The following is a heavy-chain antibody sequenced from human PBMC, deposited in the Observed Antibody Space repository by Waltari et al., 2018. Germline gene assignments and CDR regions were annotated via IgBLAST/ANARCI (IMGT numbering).Heavy chain of an antibody. CDR2: IYPGDSDT. Sequence: EVQLVQSGAEVKKPGASLKISCKGSGYSFTSYWNGWVRRVPGKGLEWMGIIYPGDSDTRYSPSFQGQVTISADKSISTAYLQWSSLKASDTAMYYCARHLHSSGWYDLDYWGQGTLVTVSS. J-gene: IGHJ4*02. CDR1: GYSFTSYW. CDR3: ARHLHSSGWYDLDY. V-gene: IGHV5-51*01. D-gene: IGHD6-19*01.